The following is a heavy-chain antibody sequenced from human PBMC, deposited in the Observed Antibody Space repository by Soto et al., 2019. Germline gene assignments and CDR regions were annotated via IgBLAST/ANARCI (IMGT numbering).Heavy chain of an antibody. J-gene: IGHJ4*02. V-gene: IGHV3-23*01. CDR3: ARRMPYFFDY. D-gene: IGHD2-2*01. CDR2: VTGSGSNT. CDR1: GFTFSSYS. Sequence: EVQLLESGEGLVQPGGSLRLSCVVSGFTFSSYSMSWVRQAPGKGLEWVSSVTGSGSNTHYADSVKGRFTISRDNSKNTLYLQMSSLRIEDTAVYFCARRMPYFFDYWCQGTLVTVSS.